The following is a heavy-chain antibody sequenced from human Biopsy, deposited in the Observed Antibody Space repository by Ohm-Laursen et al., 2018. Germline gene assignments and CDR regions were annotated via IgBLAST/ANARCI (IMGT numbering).Heavy chain of an antibody. CDR1: RFTFEDYA. V-gene: IGHV3-9*01. CDR3: AKDKGAHINYGDLYYFDS. Sequence: SLRLSCAASRFTFEDYAMHWVRLTPGKGLEWVSGIDWNRGSIAYGDSVKGRFTISRDNGKNFLYLQMSSLRVEDTALYFCAKDKGAHINYGDLYYFDSWPGNHGHRLR. CDR2: IDWNRGSI. J-gene: IGHJ4*02. D-gene: IGHD3-10*01.